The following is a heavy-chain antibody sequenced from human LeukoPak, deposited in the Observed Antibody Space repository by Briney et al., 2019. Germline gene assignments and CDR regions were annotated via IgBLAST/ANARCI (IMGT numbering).Heavy chain of an antibody. J-gene: IGHJ4*02. CDR3: ARDPAPEDN. Sequence: GGSLRLSCAASGFTFSTYTMNWVRQAPGKGLEWVSSITSRSDIYYADSVRGRFTISRDNAKNSLYLQMNSLRAEDTAVYYCARDPAPEDNWGQGTLVTVS. D-gene: IGHD1-14*01. CDR2: ITSRSDI. CDR1: GFTFSTYT. V-gene: IGHV3-21*01.